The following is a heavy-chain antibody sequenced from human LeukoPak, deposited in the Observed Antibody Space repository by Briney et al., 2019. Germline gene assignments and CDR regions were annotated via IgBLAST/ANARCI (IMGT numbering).Heavy chain of an antibody. V-gene: IGHV5-51*01. CDR1: GYSFTSYW. J-gene: IGHJ5*02. CDR2: ICPGDSDT. Sequence: GESLKISCKGSGYSFTSYWIGWVRQLPGKGLEWMGIICPGDSDTRYSPSFQGQVTISADKSISTAYLQWSSLKASDTAMYYCARRIAVAGTDWFDPWGQGTLVTVSS. CDR3: ARRIAVAGTDWFDP. D-gene: IGHD6-19*01.